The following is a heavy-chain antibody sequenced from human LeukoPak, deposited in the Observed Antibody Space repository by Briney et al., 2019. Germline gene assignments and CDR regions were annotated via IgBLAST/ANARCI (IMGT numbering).Heavy chain of an antibody. CDR3: VKRYASSSGGKYFDY. CDR1: GFTFSTYA. V-gene: IGHV3-23*01. CDR2: ISDSGGST. J-gene: IGHJ4*02. Sequence: GGSLRLSCAASGFTFSTYAMSWVRQAPGKGLEWVSGISDSGGSTSSADSVKGRFTISRDDSKNTLYLQMNSLRAEDTAVYYCVKRYASSSGGKYFDYWGQGTLVTVSS. D-gene: IGHD6-6*01.